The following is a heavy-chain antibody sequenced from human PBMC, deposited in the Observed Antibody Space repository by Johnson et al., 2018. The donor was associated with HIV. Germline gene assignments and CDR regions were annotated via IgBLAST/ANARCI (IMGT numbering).Heavy chain of an antibody. CDR3: ARGPKNPGLDAFDI. J-gene: IGHJ3*02. D-gene: IGHD1-14*01. CDR1: GFTVSSNY. V-gene: IGHV3-30*03. Sequence: QVQLVETGGGLIQPGGSLRLSCAASGFTVSSNYMSWVRQAPGKGLEWVAVISYDGSNKYYVDSVKGRFTISRDDSKNTLYLQMNSLKTEDTAVYYCARGPKNPGLDAFDIWGQGTVVTVSS. CDR2: ISYDGSNK.